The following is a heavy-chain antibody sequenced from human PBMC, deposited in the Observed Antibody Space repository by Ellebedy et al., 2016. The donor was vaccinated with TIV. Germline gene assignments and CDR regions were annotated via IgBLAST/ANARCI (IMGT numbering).Heavy chain of an antibody. Sequence: MPSETLSLTCAVYGASFSGYYWSWIRQPPGKGLEWIGEINHSGSPNYNPSLKSRVTISVDTSKNQFSLNLRSVTAADTAVYYCARGRLRGYSYGQTYYFDYWGQGTLVTVSS. CDR2: INHSGSP. D-gene: IGHD5-18*01. V-gene: IGHV4-34*01. CDR3: ARGRLRGYSYGQTYYFDY. CDR1: GASFSGYY. J-gene: IGHJ4*02.